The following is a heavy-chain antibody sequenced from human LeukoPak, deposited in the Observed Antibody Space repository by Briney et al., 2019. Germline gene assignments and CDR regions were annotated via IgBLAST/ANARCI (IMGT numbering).Heavy chain of an antibody. Sequence: ASVKVSCKASGYTFIIYGISWVRQAPGQGLEWMGWISGYNGNTNYAQNLQGRVTMTTDTSTSTAYMELRSLRSDDTAVYYCARGLGVVTAQSEQPKPRYFDLWGRGTQVTVSS. CDR1: GYTFIIYG. D-gene: IGHD2-21*02. CDR2: ISGYNGNT. V-gene: IGHV1-18*01. J-gene: IGHJ2*01. CDR3: ARGLGVVTAQSEQPKPRYFDL.